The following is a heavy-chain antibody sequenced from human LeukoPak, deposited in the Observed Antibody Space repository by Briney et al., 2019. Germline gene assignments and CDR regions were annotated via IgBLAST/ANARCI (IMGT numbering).Heavy chain of an antibody. Sequence: GESLRLSCAASGFTFSSYAMSWVRQAPGKGLEWVSAISGSGGSTYYADSVKGRFTISRDNSKNTLYLQMNSLRAEDTAVYYCAKGQQWLVLGYYWGQGTLVTVSS. J-gene: IGHJ4*02. D-gene: IGHD6-19*01. V-gene: IGHV3-23*01. CDR1: GFTFSSYA. CDR3: AKGQQWLVLGYY. CDR2: ISGSGGST.